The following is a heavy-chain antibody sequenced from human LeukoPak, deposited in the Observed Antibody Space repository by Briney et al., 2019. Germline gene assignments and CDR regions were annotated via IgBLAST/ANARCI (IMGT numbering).Heavy chain of an antibody. D-gene: IGHD1-26*01. V-gene: IGHV1-69*13. CDR1: GGTFSSYA. Sequence: GASVKVSCKASGGTFSSYAISWVRQAPGQGLEWMGGIIPIFGTANYAQKFQGRVTITADESTSTAYMELSSLGSEDTAVYYCAPVGARRWFDPWGQGTLVTVSS. J-gene: IGHJ5*02. CDR2: IIPIFGTA. CDR3: APVGARRWFDP.